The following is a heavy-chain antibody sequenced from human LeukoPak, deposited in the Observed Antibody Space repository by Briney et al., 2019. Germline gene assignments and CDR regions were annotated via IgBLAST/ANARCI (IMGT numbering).Heavy chain of an antibody. Sequence: GGSLRLSCAASGFTVRTSYMSWVRQAPGKGLEWVSVIYSGGSTYYADSVKGRFTISRDNSKNTLYLQMNSLRAEDTAVYYCARDATAMPQSYYYGMDVWGQGTTVTVSS. V-gene: IGHV3-53*01. CDR1: GFTVRTSY. CDR3: ARDATAMPQSYYYGMDV. CDR2: IYSGGST. J-gene: IGHJ6*02. D-gene: IGHD5-18*01.